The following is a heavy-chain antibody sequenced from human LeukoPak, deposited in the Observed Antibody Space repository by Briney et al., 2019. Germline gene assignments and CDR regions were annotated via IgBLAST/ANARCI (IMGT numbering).Heavy chain of an antibody. CDR1: GFTVSSKY. CDR2: IYSGGST. D-gene: IGHD6-19*01. V-gene: IGHV3-66*01. Sequence: GGSLRLSCAASGFTVSSKYMSWVRQAPGKGLEWVSVIYSGGSTDYADSVEGRFTISRDNSKNTLYLRMNSLRPDDTAVYYCARGYSSGWHDYWGQGTLVTVSS. J-gene: IGHJ4*02. CDR3: ARGYSSGWHDY.